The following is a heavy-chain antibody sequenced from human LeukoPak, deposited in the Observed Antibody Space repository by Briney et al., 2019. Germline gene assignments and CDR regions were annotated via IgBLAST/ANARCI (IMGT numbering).Heavy chain of an antibody. V-gene: IGHV3-48*04. CDR1: GFTFSIYG. CDR2: ISTSGGTI. Sequence: LTGGSLRLSCGASGFTFSIYGMHWVRQAPGKGLEWVSYISTSGGTIYYADSVKGRFTISRDNAKNSLYLQMNSLRAEDTAVYYCARDSYYGGTQDYWGQGTLVTVSS. CDR3: ARDSYYGGTQDY. D-gene: IGHD4-23*01. J-gene: IGHJ4*02.